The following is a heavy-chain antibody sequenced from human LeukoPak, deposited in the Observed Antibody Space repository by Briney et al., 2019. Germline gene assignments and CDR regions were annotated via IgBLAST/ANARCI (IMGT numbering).Heavy chain of an antibody. CDR3: ARLQASLGFDP. V-gene: IGHV4-38-2*02. Sequence: SETLSLTCTVSGYSISSGYYWGWIRQPPGKGLEWIGYIYYSGSTNYNPSLKSRVTISVDTSKNQFSLKLSSVTAADTAVYYCARLQASLGFDPWGQGTLVTVSS. CDR1: GYSISSGYY. D-gene: IGHD4-11*01. CDR2: IYYSGST. J-gene: IGHJ5*02.